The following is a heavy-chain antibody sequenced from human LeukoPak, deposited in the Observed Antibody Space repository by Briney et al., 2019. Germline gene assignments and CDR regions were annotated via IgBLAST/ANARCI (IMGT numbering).Heavy chain of an antibody. CDR3: VKGLDGAGYFDAFDI. V-gene: IGHV3-23*01. D-gene: IGHD4/OR15-4a*01. Sequence: PGASLRLSCAASGFTFSNYAMNWVRQAPGKGLQWVSGYSGRRSTTYYADSVQGRFIISRDDSKKMLYLQMNSLRVDDTAIYYCVKGLDGAGYFDAFDIWGQGTIVTVSS. CDR1: GFTFSNYA. CDR2: YSGRRSTT. J-gene: IGHJ3*02.